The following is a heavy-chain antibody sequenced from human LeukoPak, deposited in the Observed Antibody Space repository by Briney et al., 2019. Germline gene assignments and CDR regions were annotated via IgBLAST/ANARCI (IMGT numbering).Heavy chain of an antibody. Sequence: EASVKVSCKASGYTFTSYGISWVRQAPGQGLEWMGLISAYNGNTNYAKKLQGRVTMTTDTSTSTAYMELRRLRPDDTAVYYCARDGWLQLETSDYWGQGTLVTV. CDR2: ISAYNGNT. CDR1: GYTFTSYG. CDR3: ARDGWLQLETSDY. V-gene: IGHV1-18*01. D-gene: IGHD5-24*01. J-gene: IGHJ4*02.